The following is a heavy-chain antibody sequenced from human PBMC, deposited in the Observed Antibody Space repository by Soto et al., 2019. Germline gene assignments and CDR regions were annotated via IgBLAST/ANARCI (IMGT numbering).Heavy chain of an antibody. V-gene: IGHV4-34*01. CDR2: INHSGST. CDR1: GGSFSGYY. D-gene: IGHD6-13*01. CDR3: ARGSRSSWNFDY. J-gene: IGHJ4*02. Sequence: QVRLQQWGAGLLKPSETLSLTCAVYGGSFSGYYWSWIRQPPGKGLEWIGEINHSGSTNYNPSLKSRVTISVDTSKNQFSLKLSSVTAADTAVYYCARGSRSSWNFDYWGQGTLVTVSS.